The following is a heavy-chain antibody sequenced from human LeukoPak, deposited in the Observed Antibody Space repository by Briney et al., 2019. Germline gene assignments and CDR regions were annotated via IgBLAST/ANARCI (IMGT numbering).Heavy chain of an antibody. V-gene: IGHV3-7*01. CDR3: AIPEKVLTAGDAFDI. D-gene: IGHD3-16*01. CDR1: GFTFSSYW. CDR2: IKQDGSEK. Sequence: PGGSLRLSCAASGFTFSSYWMSWVRQAPGKGLEWVANIKQDGSEKYYVDSVKGRFTISRDNAKNSLYLQMNSLRAEDTAVYYCAIPEKVLTAGDAFDIWGQGTMVTVSS. J-gene: IGHJ3*02.